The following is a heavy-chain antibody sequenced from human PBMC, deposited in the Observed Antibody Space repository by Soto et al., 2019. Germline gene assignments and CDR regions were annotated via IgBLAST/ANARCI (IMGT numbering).Heavy chain of an antibody. J-gene: IGHJ5*02. D-gene: IGHD6-19*01. CDR3: ARETVAGTDNWFDP. CDR2: IYTSGYT. CDR1: GGSISTYY. V-gene: IGHV4-4*07. Sequence: SETLSLTCTVSGGSISTYYWNWIRQPAGKRLEWLGRIYTSGYTKYNPSLKSRVTMSLDTSNRQFSLKLSSVTAADTAVYYCARETVAGTDNWFDPWGQGILVTVSS.